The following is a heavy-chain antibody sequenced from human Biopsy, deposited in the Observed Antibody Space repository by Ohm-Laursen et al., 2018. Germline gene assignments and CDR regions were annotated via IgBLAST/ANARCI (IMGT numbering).Heavy chain of an antibody. D-gene: IGHD3-9*01. J-gene: IGHJ1*01. CDR2: NIPILGTV. CDR3: ATKLTGYFHH. V-gene: IGHV1-69*06. Sequence: SSVKAFCKAPGGTFSNYGVNWVRQAPGQGLEWLGGNIPILGTVNYAQKFQDRVTVAAGTSTSTATMELRSLRSDDTAVYYCATKLTGYFHHWGQGTLVIVSS. CDR1: GGTFSNYG.